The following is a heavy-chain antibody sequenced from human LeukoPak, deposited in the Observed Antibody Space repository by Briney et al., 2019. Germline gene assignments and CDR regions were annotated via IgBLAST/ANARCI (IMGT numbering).Heavy chain of an antibody. V-gene: IGHV3-21*01. CDR2: ISSGSKYI. Sequence: GGSLRLSCAASGFTFSSYSMNWVRQAPGKGLEWVSSISSGSKYIYNADSVKGRFTISRDNAKNSLYLQMNSLRAEDTAVYYCARALSYSYGSMDFWGQGTLVVVSS. CDR3: ARALSYSYGSMDF. CDR1: GFTFSSYS. D-gene: IGHD5-18*01. J-gene: IGHJ4*02.